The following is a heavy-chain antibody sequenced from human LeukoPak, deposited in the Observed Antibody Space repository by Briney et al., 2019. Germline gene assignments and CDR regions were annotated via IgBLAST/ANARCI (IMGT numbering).Heavy chain of an antibody. Sequence: PSQTLSLTCTVSGGSISSGDYYWSWIRQPPGKGLEWIGYIYYSGSTYYNPSLKSRVTISVDTSKNQFSLKLSSVTAADTAVYYCASNVLLWFGELLTAFDIWGQGTMVTVSS. CDR3: ASNVLLWFGELLTAFDI. CDR2: IYYSGST. V-gene: IGHV4-30-4*08. CDR1: GGSISSGDYY. D-gene: IGHD3-10*01. J-gene: IGHJ3*02.